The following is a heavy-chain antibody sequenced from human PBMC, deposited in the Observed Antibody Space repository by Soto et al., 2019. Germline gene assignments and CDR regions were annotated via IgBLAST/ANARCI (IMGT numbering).Heavy chain of an antibody. CDR2: IYYTGTT. CDR3: ARLGGFYQSLDS. D-gene: IGHD3-22*01. J-gene: IGHJ5*01. CDR1: GGSISSYY. V-gene: IGHV4-59*08. Sequence: SETLSLTCTVSGGSISSYYWSWIRQPPGKGLEWIGYIYYTGTTTYNPSIKSRVTISVDSSKNQFSMDLTSVSAADTTVYYCARLGGFYQSLDSWGQGTLVTVS.